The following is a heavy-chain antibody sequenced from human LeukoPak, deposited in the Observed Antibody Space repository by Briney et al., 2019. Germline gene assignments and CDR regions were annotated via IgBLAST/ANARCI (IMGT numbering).Heavy chain of an antibody. CDR3: VRDHYWAFDY. CDR1: GFFFSDYS. J-gene: IGHJ4*02. CDR2: IRGSSTDK. D-gene: IGHD2-8*02. Sequence: GGSLRLSCEASGFFFSDYSMNWVRQAPGKGLEWISYIRGSSTDKTYADSVKGRFNIYRDDAENSLFLQMGSLRAEDTAVYYGVRDHYWAFDYWGQGILVTVSS. V-gene: IGHV3-48*01.